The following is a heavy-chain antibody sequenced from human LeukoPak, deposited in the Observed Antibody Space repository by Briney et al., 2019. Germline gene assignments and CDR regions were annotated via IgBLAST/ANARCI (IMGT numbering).Heavy chain of an antibody. J-gene: IGHJ4*02. V-gene: IGHV3-23*01. CDR3: AKPLHVWGSYFDY. CDR2: ISGRSGST. Sequence: GGSLRLSCAASGFTFSSYGMSWVRQAPGKGLEWVSAISGRSGSTYYADSVKGRFTISRDNSKNTLYLQMDSLRAEDTAVYYCAKPLHVWGSYFDYWGQGTLVTVSS. D-gene: IGHD3-16*01. CDR1: GFTFSSYG.